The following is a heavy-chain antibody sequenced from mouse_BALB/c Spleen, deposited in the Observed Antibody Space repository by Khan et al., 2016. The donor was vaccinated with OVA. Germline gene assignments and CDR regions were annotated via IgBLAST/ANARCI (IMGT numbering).Heavy chain of an antibody. J-gene: IGHJ3*01. V-gene: IGHV3-8*02. CDR1: GDSLNSGY. CDR3: AWRDLIMPFTY. CDR2: IRYSGST. Sequence: EVQLQESGPSLVKPSQTLSLSCSVTGDSLNSGYWNWIRKFPGNELEYMGYIRYSGSTYYTPSLKSRISITRDTSKNQYYLQLKSVTPEDTATYXWAWRDLIMPFTYWGQGTLVTVS.